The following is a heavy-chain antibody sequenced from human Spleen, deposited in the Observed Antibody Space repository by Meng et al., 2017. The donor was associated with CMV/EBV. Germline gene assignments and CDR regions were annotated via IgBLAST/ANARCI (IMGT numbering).Heavy chain of an antibody. V-gene: IGHV4-59*11. CDR2: VYHSGSP. CDR3: ARAYGSGLTDY. Sequence: LTCTVSGGSISSHYWSWIRQPPGKGLEWIGYVYHSGSPNYNPSLKSRVIISVDTSKNQFSLELSSVTAADTAVYYCARAYGSGLTDYWGQGTLVTVSS. D-gene: IGHD3-10*01. CDR1: GGSISSHY. J-gene: IGHJ4*02.